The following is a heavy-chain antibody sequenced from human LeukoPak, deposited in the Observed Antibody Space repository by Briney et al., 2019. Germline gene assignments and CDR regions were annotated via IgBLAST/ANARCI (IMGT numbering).Heavy chain of an antibody. CDR3: ARAEYYYDSSGYYDGYFQH. CDR1: GFTFSSYC. CDR2: IWYDGSYK. J-gene: IGHJ1*01. Sequence: PGGSLRLSCGASGFTFSSYCMHWVRQARGKGLEGVAVIWYDGSYKYYADSVKGRFTISRDNSKNSPDLQMNSLRAEDTAVYYCARAEYYYDSSGYYDGYFQHWGQGTLVIVSS. D-gene: IGHD3-22*01. V-gene: IGHV3-33*01.